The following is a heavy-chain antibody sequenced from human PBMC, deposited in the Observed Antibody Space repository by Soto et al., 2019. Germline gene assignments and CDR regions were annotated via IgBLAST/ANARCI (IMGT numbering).Heavy chain of an antibody. CDR3: ARATTTVTTSYWFDP. D-gene: IGHD4-17*01. CDR2: IYHSGST. V-gene: IGHV4-4*02. CDR1: GGSISSSNW. Sequence: SETLSLTCAVSGGSISSSNWWSWVRQPPGKGMEWIGEIYHSGSTNYNPSPKSRVTISVDKSKNQFSLKLSSVTAADTAVYYCARATTTVTTSYWFDPWGQGTLVTVSS. J-gene: IGHJ5*02.